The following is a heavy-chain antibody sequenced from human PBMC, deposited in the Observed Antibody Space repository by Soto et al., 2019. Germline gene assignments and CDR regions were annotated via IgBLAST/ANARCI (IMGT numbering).Heavy chain of an antibody. V-gene: IGHV4-34*01. D-gene: IGHD6-13*01. Sequence: SETLSLTCAVYGGSFSGYYWSWIRQPPGKWLEWIGEINHSGSTNYNPSLKSRVTISVDTSKNQFSLKLSSVTAADTAVYYCARGFAAAGTTAIRYYYYYYMDVWGKGTTVTVSS. CDR3: ARGFAAAGTTAIRYYYYYYMDV. CDR2: INHSGST. J-gene: IGHJ6*03. CDR1: GGSFSGYY.